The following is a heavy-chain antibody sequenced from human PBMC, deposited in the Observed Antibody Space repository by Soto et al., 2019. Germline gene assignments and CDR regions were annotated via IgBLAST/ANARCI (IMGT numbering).Heavy chain of an antibody. D-gene: IGHD2-15*01. CDR1: GFTFRNYW. CDR2: INSDGSVS. CDR3: ARGDCVGGSCYSLAGSFYYYMEA. Sequence: EVQLVESGGGLVQPGGSLRLSCAASGFTFRNYWMYWVRQVPGQGLEWVSRINSDGSVSSYADSVKARLTISRDNVKNTLYLLMDSLRAEDTAVYYCARGDCVGGSCYSLAGSFYYYMEAWGKGTTVTVFS. J-gene: IGHJ6*03. V-gene: IGHV3-74*02.